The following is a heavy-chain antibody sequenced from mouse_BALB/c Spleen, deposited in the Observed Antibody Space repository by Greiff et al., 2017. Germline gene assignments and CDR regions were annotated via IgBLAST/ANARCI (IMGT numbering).Heavy chain of an antibody. D-gene: IGHD1-1*01. CDR3: AKQSITTVVADFDY. Sequence: EVQLVESGGDLVKPGGSLKLSCAASGFTFSSYGMSWVRQTPDKRLEWVATISSGGGYTYYPDSVKGRFTISRDNAKNTLYLQMSSLKSEDTAMYYCAKQSITTVVADFDYWGQGTTLTVSS. CDR2: ISSGGGYT. CDR1: GFTFSSYG. V-gene: IGHV5-6*01. J-gene: IGHJ2*01.